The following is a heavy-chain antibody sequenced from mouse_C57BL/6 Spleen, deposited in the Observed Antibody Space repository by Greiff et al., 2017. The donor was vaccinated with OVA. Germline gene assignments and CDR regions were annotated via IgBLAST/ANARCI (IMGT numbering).Heavy chain of an antibody. Sequence: QVQLQQPGAELVKPGASVKLSCTASGYTFTSYWMHWVKQRPGRGVEWIGRIDPNSGGTKYNEKFKSKATLTVDKPSSTAYMQLSSLTSEDSAVYYCARSGNSMDYWGQGTSVTVSS. CDR1: GYTFTSYW. CDR3: ARSGNSMDY. D-gene: IGHD2-1*01. CDR2: IDPNSGGT. V-gene: IGHV1-72*01. J-gene: IGHJ4*01.